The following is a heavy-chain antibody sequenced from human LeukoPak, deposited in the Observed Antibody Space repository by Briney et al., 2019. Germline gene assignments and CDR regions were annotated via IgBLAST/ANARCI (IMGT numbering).Heavy chain of an antibody. D-gene: IGHD6-13*01. Sequence: SQTLSLTFAISGDSVSSNSAAWNWVRQSPSRGLEWLGRTYYRSKWYNDYAVSVKSRITINPDTSKNQFSLQLNSVTPEDTAVYYCARGSSSNSWYPNYYYYGMDVWGQGTTVTVSS. J-gene: IGHJ6*02. V-gene: IGHV6-1*01. CDR1: GDSVSSNSAA. CDR3: ARGSSSNSWYPNYYYYGMDV. CDR2: TYYRSKWYN.